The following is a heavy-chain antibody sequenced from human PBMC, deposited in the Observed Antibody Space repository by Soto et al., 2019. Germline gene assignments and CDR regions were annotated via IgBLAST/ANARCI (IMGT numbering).Heavy chain of an antibody. J-gene: IGHJ3*02. D-gene: IGHD3-22*01. CDR3: ARDATYRDSSFSYAVFAI. CDR1: GFTFSYYW. CDR2: IRRDGGEE. V-gene: IGHV3-7*05. Sequence: DVQLMESGGCLVQPGGSLRLSCAASGFTFSYYWMTWVRQAPGKGLEWVANIRRDGGEEHYVDSVKGRFSVSRDNAKGSLYLQMNSLRIEDTAVYYCARDATYRDSSFSYAVFAIWGQGPMVTVSS.